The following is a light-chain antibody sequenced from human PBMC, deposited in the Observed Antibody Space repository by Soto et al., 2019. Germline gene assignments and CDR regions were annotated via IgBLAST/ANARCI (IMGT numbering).Light chain of an antibody. CDR2: GAS. Sequence: EIVLTQSPGTLSLSPGERATLSCRASQSVSSSYLAWYQQKPGQAPRLLIYGASSRATGIPDRFSGSGSGTDFTITISRLEPEDVAVYYCQQYGSSTTFGQGTKLEIK. V-gene: IGKV3-20*01. CDR3: QQYGSSTT. CDR1: QSVSSSY. J-gene: IGKJ2*01.